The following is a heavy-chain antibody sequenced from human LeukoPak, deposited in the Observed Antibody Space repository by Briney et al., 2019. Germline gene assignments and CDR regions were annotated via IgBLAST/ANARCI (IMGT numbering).Heavy chain of an antibody. V-gene: IGHV3-33*01. CDR2: IWYDGSNK. CDR3: ARVSTVSGWSFDY. CDR1: GFTFSSYG. J-gene: IGHJ4*02. Sequence: PGRSLRLSCAASGFTFSSYGMHWVRQAPGKGLEWVAVIWYDGSNKYYADSVKGRFTISRDNSKNTLYLQMNSLRAEDTAVYYCARVSTVSGWSFDYWGQGTLVTVSS. D-gene: IGHD6-19*01.